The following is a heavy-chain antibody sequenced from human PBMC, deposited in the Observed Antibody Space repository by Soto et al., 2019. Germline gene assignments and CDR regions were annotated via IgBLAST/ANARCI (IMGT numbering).Heavy chain of an antibody. D-gene: IGHD3-10*01. CDR2: IYPGDSDT. CDR3: ARPCRGSGSSLCAFDI. Sequence: PVESLKISCKGSGYSFTSYWIGWVRQMPGKGLEWMGIIYPGDSDTRYSPSFQGQVTISADKSISTAYLQWSSLKASDTAMYYCARPCRGSGSSLCAFDIWGQGTMVTVSS. CDR1: GYSFTSYW. J-gene: IGHJ3*02. V-gene: IGHV5-51*01.